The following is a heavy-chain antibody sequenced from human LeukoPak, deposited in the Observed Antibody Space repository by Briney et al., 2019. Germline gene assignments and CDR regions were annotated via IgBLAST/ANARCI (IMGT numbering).Heavy chain of an antibody. CDR1: GYTFTNYG. CDR2: ISAYNGNT. D-gene: IGHD6-19*01. CDR3: ISTGWFYYFDY. J-gene: IGHJ4*02. V-gene: IGHV1-18*01. Sequence: GASVKVSCKASGYTFTNYGISWVRQAPGQGLEWVAWISAYNGNTNYAQKLQGRVTMTRDTSVSTAYMELSSLRSDDTAVYYCISTGWFYYFDYWGQGTLVTVSS.